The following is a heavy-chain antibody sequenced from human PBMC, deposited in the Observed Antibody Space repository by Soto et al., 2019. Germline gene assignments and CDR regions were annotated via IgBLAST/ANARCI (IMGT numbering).Heavy chain of an antibody. CDR2: ISGSGGST. CDR1: GFTFSSYA. CDR3: AKGSGYYLDAFDI. Sequence: EVQLLESGGGLVQPGGSLRLSCAASGFTFSSYAMSWVRQAPGKGLEWVSAISGSGGSTYYADSVKGRFTISRDNSKNTLNLQMNSLRAEDTAVYYCAKGSGYYLDAFDIWGQGTMVTVSS. V-gene: IGHV3-23*01. D-gene: IGHD3-22*01. J-gene: IGHJ3*02.